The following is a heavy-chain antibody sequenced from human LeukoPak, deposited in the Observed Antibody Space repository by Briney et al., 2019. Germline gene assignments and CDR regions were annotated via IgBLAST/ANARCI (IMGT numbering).Heavy chain of an antibody. CDR2: ISYDGSNK. CDR1: GFTFSSYG. D-gene: IGHD3-10*01. V-gene: IGHV3-30*18. Sequence: GGSLRLSCAASGFTFSSYGMHWVCQAPGKGLEWVAVISYDGSNKYYADSVKGRFTISRDNSKNTLYLQMNSLRAEDTAVYYCAKGLWFGGMGVDYWGQGTLVTVSS. CDR3: AKGLWFGGMGVDY. J-gene: IGHJ4*02.